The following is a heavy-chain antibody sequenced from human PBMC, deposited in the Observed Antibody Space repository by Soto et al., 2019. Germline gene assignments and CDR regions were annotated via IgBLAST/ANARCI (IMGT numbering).Heavy chain of an antibody. Sequence: QVQLVQSGAEVKKPGSSVKVSCKASGGTFSSYTISWVRQAPGQGLEWMGRIIPILGIANYAQKFQGRVTIPADKSTSTAYMELSSLRSEDTAVYYCAREGGDYYDSSGYYSSIDYWGQGTLVTVSS. J-gene: IGHJ4*02. CDR2: IIPILGIA. V-gene: IGHV1-69*08. CDR1: GGTFSSYT. D-gene: IGHD3-22*01. CDR3: AREGGDYYDSSGYYSSIDY.